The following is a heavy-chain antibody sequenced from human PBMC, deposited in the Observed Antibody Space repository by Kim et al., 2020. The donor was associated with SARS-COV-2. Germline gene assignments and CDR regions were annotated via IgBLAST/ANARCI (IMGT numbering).Heavy chain of an antibody. Sequence: SETLSLTCTVSGGSISSYYWSWIRQPPGKGLEWIGYIYYSGSTNYNPSLKSRVTISVDTSKNQFSLKLSSVTAADTAVYYCARIPEDIVVVTAGGWDWYFDLWGRGTLVTVSS. CDR2: IYYSGST. J-gene: IGHJ2*01. CDR1: GGSISSYY. V-gene: IGHV4-59*01. CDR3: ARIPEDIVVVTAGGWDWYFDL. D-gene: IGHD2-21*02.